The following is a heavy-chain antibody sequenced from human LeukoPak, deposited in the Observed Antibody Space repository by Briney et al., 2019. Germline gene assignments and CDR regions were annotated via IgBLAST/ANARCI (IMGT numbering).Heavy chain of an antibody. Sequence: SETLSLTCAVYGGSFSGYYWSWIRQPPGKGLEWIGEINHSGSTNYNPSLKSRVTISVDTSKNQFSLKLSSVTAADTAVYHCARGSRLGANYFDYWGQGTLVTVSS. CDR1: GGSFSGYY. J-gene: IGHJ4*02. V-gene: IGHV4-34*01. CDR3: ARGSRLGANYFDY. CDR2: INHSGST. D-gene: IGHD3-16*01.